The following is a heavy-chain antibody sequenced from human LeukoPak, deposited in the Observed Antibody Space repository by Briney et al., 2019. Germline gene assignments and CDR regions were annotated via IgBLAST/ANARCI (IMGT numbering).Heavy chain of an antibody. CDR3: ARALESGIAVAGTFDY. CDR1: GYTFTSYG. CDR2: ISAYNGNT. Sequence: ASVKVSSKASGYTFTSYGISWVRQAPGQGLEWMGWISAYNGNTNYAQKLQGRVTMTTDTSTSTAYMELRSLRSDDTAVYYCARALESGIAVAGTFDYWGQGTLVTVSS. J-gene: IGHJ4*02. D-gene: IGHD6-19*01. V-gene: IGHV1-18*04.